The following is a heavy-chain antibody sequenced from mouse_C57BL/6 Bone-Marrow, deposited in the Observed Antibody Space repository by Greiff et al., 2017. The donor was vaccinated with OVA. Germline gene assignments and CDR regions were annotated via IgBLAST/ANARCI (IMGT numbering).Heavy chain of an antibody. CDR2: INPYNGGT. V-gene: IGHV1-19*01. CDR3: APDGNWYFDV. CDR1: GYTFTDYY. J-gene: IGHJ1*03. D-gene: IGHD2-3*01. Sequence: VQLKESGPVLVKPGASVKMSCKASGYTFTDYYMNWVKQSHGKSLEWIGVINPYNGGTSYNQKFQGKATLTVDKSSSTAYMELNSLTSEDSAVYYCAPDGNWYFDVWGTGTTVTVSS.